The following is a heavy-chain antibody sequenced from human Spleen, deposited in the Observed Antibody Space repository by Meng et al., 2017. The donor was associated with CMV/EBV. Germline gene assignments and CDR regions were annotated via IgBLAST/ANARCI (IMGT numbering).Heavy chain of an antibody. CDR2: ISSSTSTI. V-gene: IGHV3-48*04. J-gene: IGHJ2*01. Sequence: GGSLRLSCAVSGFTVRSNFMTWVRQAPGKGLEWVSYISSSTSTIYYADSVKGRFTISRDNAKNSLYLQMNSLRAEDTAVYYCASRHCSSTSCAYWYFDLWGRGTLVTVSS. CDR3: ASRHCSSTSCAYWYFDL. D-gene: IGHD2-2*01. CDR1: GFTVRSNF.